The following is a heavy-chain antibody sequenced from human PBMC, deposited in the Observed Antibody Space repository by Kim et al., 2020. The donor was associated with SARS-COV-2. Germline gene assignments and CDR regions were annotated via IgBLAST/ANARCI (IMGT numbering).Heavy chain of an antibody. CDR1: GYTFTSYA. J-gene: IGHJ4*02. Sequence: ASVKVSCKASGYTFTSYAIHWVRQAPGQRLEWMGWIYTDNGNTVYSQKLQDRVTISRDTSASTVYMEMSSLRSEDTAVYYCARGSSMMYEFWGQGTLVTV. CDR3: ARGSSMMYEF. CDR2: IYTDNGNT. D-gene: IGHD2-8*01. V-gene: IGHV1-3*04.